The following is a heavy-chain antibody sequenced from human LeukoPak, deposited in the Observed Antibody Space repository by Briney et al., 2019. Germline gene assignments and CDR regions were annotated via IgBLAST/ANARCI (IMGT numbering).Heavy chain of an antibody. Sequence: GGSLRLSCAPSGFTFNTYAMTWVRQTPGKGLEWVSAISASGGTTFYGDPVRGRFTVSRDNSKNTLYLQMNSLRAEDTAAYYCARLSLESSTSNWGQGTLVTVSS. CDR3: ARLSLESSTSN. J-gene: IGHJ4*02. V-gene: IGHV3-23*01. CDR2: ISASGGTT. CDR1: GFTFNTYA. D-gene: IGHD6-6*01.